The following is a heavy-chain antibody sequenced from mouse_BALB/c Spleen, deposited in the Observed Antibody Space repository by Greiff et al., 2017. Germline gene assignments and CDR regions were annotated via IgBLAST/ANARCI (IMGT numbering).Heavy chain of an antibody. D-gene: IGHD2-14*01. CDR1: GFTFSNYW. J-gene: IGHJ1*01. Sequence: EVKVEESGGGLVQPGGSMKLSCVASGFTFSNYWMNWVRQSPEKGLEWVAEIRLKSNNYATHYAESVKGRFTISRDDSKSSVYLQMNNLRAEDTGIYYCTGIYYRYWYFDVWGAGTTVTVSS. CDR3: TGIYYRYWYFDV. CDR2: IRLKSNNYAT. V-gene: IGHV6-6*02.